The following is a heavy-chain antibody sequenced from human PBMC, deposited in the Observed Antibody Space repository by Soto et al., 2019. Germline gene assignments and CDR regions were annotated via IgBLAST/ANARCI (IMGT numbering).Heavy chain of an antibody. D-gene: IGHD6-13*01. CDR2: IVVGSGNT. V-gene: IGHV1-58*01. J-gene: IGHJ6*02. CDR1: GFTFTSSA. CDR3: AADWGSNWYYGMDV. Sequence: QMQLVQSGPELKKPGTSVKVSCKASGFTFTSSAVQWVRQARGQRLEWIGWIVVGSGNTNYAQKFQERVTITRDMSPSTAYMELSSLRSEDTAVYYCAADWGSNWYYGMDVWGQGTTVPVSS.